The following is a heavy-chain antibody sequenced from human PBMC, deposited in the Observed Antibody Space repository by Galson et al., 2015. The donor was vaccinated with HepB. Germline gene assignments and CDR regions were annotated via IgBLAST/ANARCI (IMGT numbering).Heavy chain of an antibody. CDR3: AKDTEISGGWWRGFDS. D-gene: IGHD6-19*01. CDR1: GFTFSSYG. V-gene: IGHV3-30*18. Sequence: SLRLSCAASGFTFSSYGMSWVRQAPGKGLEWVAAISYRGIDQHYGDSVKGRFTVSRDNSKNTLYLQMDSLRAEDTAVYYCAKDTEISGGWWRGFDSWGEGSLATVTS. CDR2: ISYRGIDQ. J-gene: IGHJ5*01.